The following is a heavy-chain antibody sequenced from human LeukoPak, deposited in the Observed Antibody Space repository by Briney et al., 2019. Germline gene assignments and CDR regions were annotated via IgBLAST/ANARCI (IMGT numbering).Heavy chain of an antibody. V-gene: IGHV1-2*06. Sequence: GASGKVSCKASGYTFTGYYIHWVRQAPGQGLEWMGRINPNSGGTNYAQKFQGRVTMTRDTSISTAYMELSRLRSDDTAVYYCAREDDDGYYYMDVWGKGTTVTVSS. D-gene: IGHD1-1*01. CDR2: INPNSGGT. J-gene: IGHJ6*03. CDR3: AREDDDGYYYMDV. CDR1: GYTFTGYY.